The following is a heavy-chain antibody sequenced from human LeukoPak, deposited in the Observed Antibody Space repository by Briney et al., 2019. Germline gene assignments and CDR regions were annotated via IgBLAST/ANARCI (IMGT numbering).Heavy chain of an antibody. CDR3: VKNDGWFHLAQ. Sequence: GGSLRLSCAASGFYFRDHWMDWVRQAPGKGLEWVGHIKTDGSETYYLDSLKGRISISRDNTNNALYLQMNSLRVEDTAIYYCVKNDGWFHLAQWGQGTLVTISS. CDR1: GFYFRDHW. D-gene: IGHD6-19*01. V-gene: IGHV3-7*03. J-gene: IGHJ4*02. CDR2: IKTDGSET.